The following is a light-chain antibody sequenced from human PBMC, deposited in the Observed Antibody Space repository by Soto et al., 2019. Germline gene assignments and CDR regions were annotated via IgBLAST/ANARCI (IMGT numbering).Light chain of an antibody. CDR1: QSVSSY. CDR2: DAS. Sequence: EIVLTQSPATLSLSPGERATLSCRAGQSVSSYVAWYQQKPGQAPRLLIYDASNRATGIPARFSGSGSGTDFTITIRSLEPGDFAVYYCQQLSNWLTFGVATQVEI. J-gene: IGKJ4*01. CDR3: QQLSNWLT. V-gene: IGKV3-11*01.